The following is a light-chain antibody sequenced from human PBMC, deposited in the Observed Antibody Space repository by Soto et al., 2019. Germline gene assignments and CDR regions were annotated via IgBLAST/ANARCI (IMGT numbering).Light chain of an antibody. CDR2: GAS. Sequence: EIVMTQSPATLCVSPGERATLSCRASQSVSSDLAWYQQKPGQAPRLLIYGASTRATGIPARFSGSGSGTEFTLTHSSLQSEDFAVYYCQQYNNWTPLSVGGGTKVEIK. J-gene: IGKJ4*01. CDR1: QSVSSD. V-gene: IGKV3-15*01. CDR3: QQYNNWTPLS.